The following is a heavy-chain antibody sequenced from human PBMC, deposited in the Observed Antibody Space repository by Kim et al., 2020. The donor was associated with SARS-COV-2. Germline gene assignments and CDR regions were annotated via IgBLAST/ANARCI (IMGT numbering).Heavy chain of an antibody. J-gene: IGHJ4*02. CDR2: ITSSSSYI. D-gene: IGHD3-22*01. CDR3: ARDVSSGYNNIDY. V-gene: IGHV3-21*01. CDR1: GFTFINYS. Sequence: GGSLRLSCAASGFTFINYSMNWVRQAPGKGLEWVSSITSSSSYIYYADSVKGRFTISRDNAKNSLYLQMNSLRAEDTAVYYCARDVSSGYNNIDYWGQGTLVTVSS.